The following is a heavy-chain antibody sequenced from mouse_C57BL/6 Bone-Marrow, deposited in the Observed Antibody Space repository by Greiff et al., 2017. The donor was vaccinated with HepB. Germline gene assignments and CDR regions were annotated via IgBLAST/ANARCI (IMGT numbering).Heavy chain of an antibody. Sequence: QVQLQQSGAELLKPGASVKLSCKATGYTFTGYWIEWVTQRPGHGLEWIGEMLPGRGSTNYNEKFKGIATFTADTSSNTAYMQLSSLTTEDSAIYYCARSVYDGDSFDYWGQGATLTVSS. J-gene: IGHJ2*01. CDR1: GYTFTGYW. V-gene: IGHV1-9*01. CDR2: MLPGRGST. CDR3: ARSVYDGDSFDY. D-gene: IGHD2-3*01.